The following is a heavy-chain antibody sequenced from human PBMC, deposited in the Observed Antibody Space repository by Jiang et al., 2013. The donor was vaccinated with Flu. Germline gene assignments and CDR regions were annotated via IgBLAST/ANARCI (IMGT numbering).Heavy chain of an antibody. J-gene: IGHJ4*02. CDR2: INAGNGNT. D-gene: IGHD6-13*01. Sequence: GAEVKKPGASVKVSCKASGYTFTSYAMHWVRQAPGQRLEWMGWINAGNGNTKYSQKFQGRVTITRDTSASTAYMELSSLRSEDTAVYYCARGFSSSPYYYFDYWGQGTLVTVSS. CDR3: ARGFSSSPYYYFDY. V-gene: IGHV1-3*01. CDR1: GYTFTSYA.